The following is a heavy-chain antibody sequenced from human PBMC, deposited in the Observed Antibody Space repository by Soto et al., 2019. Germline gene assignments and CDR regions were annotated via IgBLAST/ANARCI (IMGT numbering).Heavy chain of an antibody. CDR1: GYTFTSYY. V-gene: IGHV1-46*01. CDR2: INPSGGST. J-gene: IGHJ4*02. Sequence: ASVKVSCKASGYTFTSYYMHWVRQAPGQGLEWMGIINPSGGSTSYAQKFQGRVTMTRDTSTSTVYMELSSLRSEDTAVYYCASITLGYCTNGVCSDYWGQGTLVTVS. CDR3: ASITLGYCTNGVCSDY. D-gene: IGHD2-8*01.